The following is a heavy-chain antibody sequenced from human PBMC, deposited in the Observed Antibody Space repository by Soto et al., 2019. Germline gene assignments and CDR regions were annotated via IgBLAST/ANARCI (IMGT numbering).Heavy chain of an antibody. CDR2: IYYSGSA. CDR3: ARLNGYCISTNCHGYYGMDV. Sequence: SETLSLTCTVSGGSISSYYWRWIRQPPGKGLQYIGYIYYSGSANYNPSLKSRVTISDDTSTNQFFLTLTSVTAADTAVYYCARLNGYCISTNCHGYYGMDVWGQGTTVTVSS. D-gene: IGHD2-2*03. V-gene: IGHV4-59*08. CDR1: GGSISSYY. J-gene: IGHJ6*02.